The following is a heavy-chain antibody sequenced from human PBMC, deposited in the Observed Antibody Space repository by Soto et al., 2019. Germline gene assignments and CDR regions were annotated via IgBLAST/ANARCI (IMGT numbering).Heavy chain of an antibody. CDR1: GFTFSTYS. J-gene: IGHJ4*02. D-gene: IGHD5-18*01. V-gene: IGHV3-21*01. CDR3: ARHGYNYGGGYFDY. CDR2: ISSSSSYI. Sequence: GGSLILSCAASGFTFSTYSMNWVRQAPGKGLEWVSSISSSSSYIYYADSVKGRFTISRDNAKNSLYLQMNSLRAEDTAVYYYARHGYNYGGGYFDYWGQGTLVTVSS.